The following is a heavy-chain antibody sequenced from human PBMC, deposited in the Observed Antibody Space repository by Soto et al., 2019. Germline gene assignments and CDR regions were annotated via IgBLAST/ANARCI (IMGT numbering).Heavy chain of an antibody. Sequence: ASGPTLVNPTQTLTLTCTFSGFSLSTSGMCVSWIRQPPGKALEWLARIDWDDDKYYSTSLKTRLTISKDTSKNQVVLTMTNMDPVDTATYYCARVTYGSKGGYFDYWGQGTLVTVSS. J-gene: IGHJ4*02. D-gene: IGHD3-16*01. CDR2: IDWDDDK. CDR3: ARVTYGSKGGYFDY. CDR1: GFSLSTSGMC. V-gene: IGHV2-70*11.